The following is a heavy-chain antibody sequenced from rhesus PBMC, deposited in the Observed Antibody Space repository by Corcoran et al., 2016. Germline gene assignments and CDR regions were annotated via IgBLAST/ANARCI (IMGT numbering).Heavy chain of an antibody. CDR3: ARGVMAGASFFDV. D-gene: IGHD1-44*02. CDR2: IYGTNDIA. CDR1: GDSIRTSYS. J-gene: IGHJ5-1*01. Sequence: QVKLQQWGEGLVKPSETLSLSCTVDGDSIRTSYSWTWLRQPPGEGLEWIGYIYGTNDIAHYNVSLRNRVTFSIDTANSRVSLRLTSMTAADTAVYYCARGVMAGASFFDVWGPGVLVTVSS. V-gene: IGHV4-73*01.